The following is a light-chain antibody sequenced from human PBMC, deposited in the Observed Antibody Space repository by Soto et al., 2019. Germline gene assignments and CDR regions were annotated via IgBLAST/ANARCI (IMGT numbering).Light chain of an antibody. CDR2: FGS. CDR1: QSLLQSVRCNY. CDR3: IQGVQTHLS. Sequence: DVVMTQSPLSLPVTPGEPASISWRSSQSLLQSVRCNYSDWYLQKPAQSPQLVIYFGSNRAPGVPDRSSGRGAAKDFTLNISSVEAEEVVVCNCIQGVQTHLSFDGGPKARSN. V-gene: IGKV2-28*01. J-gene: IGKJ4*01.